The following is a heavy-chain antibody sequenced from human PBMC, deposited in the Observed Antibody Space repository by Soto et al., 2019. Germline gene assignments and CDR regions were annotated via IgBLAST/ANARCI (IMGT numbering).Heavy chain of an antibody. CDR2: IWNDGNGY. V-gene: IGHV3-33*01. Sequence: GGSLRLSCAASGFNFNNYGMHWVRQAPGKGLEWVAVIWNDGNGYYYANSVKGRFTISRDNSKNTLYLQMSSLRAEDTAVYYCGTYSSGWYFDYWGQGTLVTVSS. CDR1: GFNFNNYG. J-gene: IGHJ4*02. D-gene: IGHD6-19*01. CDR3: GTYSSGWYFDY.